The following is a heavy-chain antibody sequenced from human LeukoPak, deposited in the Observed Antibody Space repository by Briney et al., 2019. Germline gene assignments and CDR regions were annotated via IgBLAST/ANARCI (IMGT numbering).Heavy chain of an antibody. CDR2: IYVYNGNT. Sequence: ASVKVSFKASGYTFTSYGISWVRQAAGQGLEWMGWIYVYNGNTNYAQKLQGRVTMTTDTSTSTAFMMLRSLRSDDTAVYLCTRDRDDWSSTCCYADNGVDSWGQGTLVTVSS. CDR3: TRDRDDWSSTCCYADNGVDS. V-gene: IGHV1-18*01. D-gene: IGHD2-2*01. J-gene: IGHJ5*01. CDR1: GYTFTSYG.